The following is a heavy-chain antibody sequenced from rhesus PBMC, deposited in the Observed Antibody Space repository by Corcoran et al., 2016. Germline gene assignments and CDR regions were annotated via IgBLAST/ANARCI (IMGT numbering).Heavy chain of an antibody. J-gene: IGHJ4*01. Sequence: QLQLQESGPGLVKPSENLSLTCAVSGGSISSNWWSWIRHPPGKGLEWIGRISGSGGSTTSNPSLKGRVTISTDTSKNQISLRLISVPSADTAVYYCARGWTTVSPFDYWGQGVLVTVSS. CDR2: ISGSGGST. CDR3: ARGWTTVSPFDY. V-gene: IGHV4-173*01. D-gene: IGHD4-35*01. CDR1: GGSISSNW.